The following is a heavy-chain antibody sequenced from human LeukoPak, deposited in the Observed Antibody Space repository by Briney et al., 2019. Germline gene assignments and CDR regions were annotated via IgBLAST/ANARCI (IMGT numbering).Heavy chain of an antibody. CDR3: ASSRRMTFDWFDP. D-gene: IGHD2-15*01. J-gene: IGHJ5*02. Sequence: SETLSLTCSVSGASISRTTYYWGWIRQHPGKGLEWIGYIYYSGSTYYNPSLKSRVTISVDTSKNQFSLKLSSVTAADTAVYYCASSRRMTFDWFDPWGQGTLVTVSS. V-gene: IGHV4-31*03. CDR1: GASISRTTYY. CDR2: IYYSGST.